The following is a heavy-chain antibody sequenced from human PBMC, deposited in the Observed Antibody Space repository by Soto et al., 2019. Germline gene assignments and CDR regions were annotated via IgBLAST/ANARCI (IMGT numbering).Heavy chain of an antibody. V-gene: IGHV1-46*03. Sequence: GXSVKVACEAAGYTVTSDYMHRVRQAPGQGLEWMGIINPSGGSTSYAQKFQGRVTMTRDTSTSTVYMELSSLRSEDTAVYYCALNPPGIAAAGTRFASWG. CDR2: INPSGGST. J-gene: IGHJ5*01. CDR3: ALNPPGIAAAGTRFAS. D-gene: IGHD6-13*01. CDR1: GYTVTSDY.